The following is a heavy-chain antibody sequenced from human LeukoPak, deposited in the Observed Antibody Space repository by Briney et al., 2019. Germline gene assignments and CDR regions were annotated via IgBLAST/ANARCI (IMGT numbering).Heavy chain of an antibody. CDR3: TRDLGWLHYED. CDR2: IRSKAYGGTT. D-gene: IGHD5-12*01. V-gene: IGHV3-49*04. J-gene: IGHJ4*02. Sequence: GGSLRLSCTASGFTFGDYAMSWVRQAPGKGLEWVGFIRSKAYGGTTEYAASVKGRFTISRDDSKSIAYLQMDSLRADDTAIYYCTRDLGWLHYEDWGQGTLVTVSS. CDR1: GFTFGDYA.